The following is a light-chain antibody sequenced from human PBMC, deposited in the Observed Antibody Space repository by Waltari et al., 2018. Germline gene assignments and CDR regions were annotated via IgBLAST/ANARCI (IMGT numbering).Light chain of an antibody. CDR2: DAS. Sequence: IVLTQSPATLSLSPGERANLSCRASQSVSTYLAWYQQKPGQAPRLLIYDASNRATGNPTRFRGSGAGTDFTLPIRSLEPEDFAIYYCQQRSNWPPYTFGQGTKLELK. CDR1: QSVSTY. CDR3: QQRSNWPPYT. J-gene: IGKJ2*01. V-gene: IGKV3-11*01.